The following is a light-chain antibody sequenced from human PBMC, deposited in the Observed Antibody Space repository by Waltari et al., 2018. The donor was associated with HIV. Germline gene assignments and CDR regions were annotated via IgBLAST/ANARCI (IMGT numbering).Light chain of an antibody. V-gene: IGKV3-15*01. CDR3: QQYHIWSRGT. CDR1: HSVSSY. Sequence: EVVMTQSPASLSLSPGESATLSCSASHSVSSYLAWYQQKPGQAPRLLIYGASTRATGVPARFSGSGSGTEFTLTISNLQSDDLALYYWQQYHIWSRGTFGGGTKVEIK. CDR2: GAS. J-gene: IGKJ4*01.